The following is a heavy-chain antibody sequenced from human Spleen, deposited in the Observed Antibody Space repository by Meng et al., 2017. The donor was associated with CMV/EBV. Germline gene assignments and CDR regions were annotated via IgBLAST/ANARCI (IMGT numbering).Heavy chain of an antibody. Sequence: GSLRLSCTVSVGSFRSSSYYWGWIRQPPGKGLEWIGSIYYSGSTYYNPSLKSRVTISVDTSKNQFSLKLSSVTAADTAVYYCARVGESYCSSTSCYTDPPNWGQGTLVTVSS. CDR2: IYYSGST. V-gene: IGHV4-39*07. J-gene: IGHJ4*02. CDR1: VGSFRSSSYY. D-gene: IGHD2-2*02. CDR3: ARVGESYCSSTSCYTDPPN.